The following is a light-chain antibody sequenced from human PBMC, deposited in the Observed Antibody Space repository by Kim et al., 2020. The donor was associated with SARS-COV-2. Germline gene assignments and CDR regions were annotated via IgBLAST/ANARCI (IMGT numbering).Light chain of an antibody. Sequence: QSVVTQPPSASGSPGQSVTISCTGTSSDVGGYNYVSWYQQHPGKAPKLMIYEVSKRPSGVPDRFSGPKSGNTASLTVSGLQAEDEADYYCSSYAGSNNVFGTGTKVTVL. V-gene: IGLV2-8*01. CDR1: SSDVGGYNY. CDR2: EVS. J-gene: IGLJ1*01. CDR3: SSYAGSNNV.